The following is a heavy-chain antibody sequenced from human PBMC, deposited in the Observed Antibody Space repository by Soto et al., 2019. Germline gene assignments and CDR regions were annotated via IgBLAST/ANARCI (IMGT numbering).Heavy chain of an antibody. CDR3: AKDKPAAGSQWLVPI. Sequence: GGPLRLSCAASGFTFSSCAMTWVRQAPGMGLQWVSAISDDGGKTHYADSVRGRFTISRDNSKNTLYLQLNSLGAEDTAVYYCAKDKPAAGSQWLVPIWGRGTLVTVSS. J-gene: IGHJ4*02. D-gene: IGHD6-19*01. CDR2: ISDDGGKT. CDR1: GFTFSSCA. V-gene: IGHV3-23*01.